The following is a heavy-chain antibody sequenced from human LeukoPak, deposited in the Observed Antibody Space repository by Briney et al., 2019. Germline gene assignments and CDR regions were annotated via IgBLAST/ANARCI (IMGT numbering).Heavy chain of an antibody. Sequence: GGSLRLSCAASGFTFSDYYMSWIRQAPGKGLEWVSYISNSASTIYYADSVKGRFTISRDNAKNSLYLQMNSLRAEDTAVYYCAKPPKNIAVAGNRFDYWGQGTLVTVSS. V-gene: IGHV3-11*01. CDR2: ISNSASTI. J-gene: IGHJ4*02. CDR3: AKPPKNIAVAGNRFDY. D-gene: IGHD6-19*01. CDR1: GFTFSDYY.